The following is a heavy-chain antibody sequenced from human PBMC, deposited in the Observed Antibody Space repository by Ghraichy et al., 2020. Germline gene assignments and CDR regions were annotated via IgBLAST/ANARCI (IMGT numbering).Heavy chain of an antibody. D-gene: IGHD3-10*01. J-gene: IGHJ6*02. CDR2: IYHSGST. CDR1: GGSISSGGYS. V-gene: IGHV4-30-2*01. Sequence: SQTLSRTCAVSGGSISSGGYSWSWIRQPPGKGLEWIGYIYHSGSTYYNPSLKSRVTISVDRSKNQFSLKLSSVTAADTAVYYCARGNYYGSGSSSAYYYYYGMDVWGQGTTVTVSS. CDR3: ARGNYYGSGSSSAYYYYYGMDV.